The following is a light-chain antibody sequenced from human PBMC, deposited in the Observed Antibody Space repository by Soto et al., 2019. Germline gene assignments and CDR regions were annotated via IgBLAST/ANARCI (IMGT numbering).Light chain of an antibody. J-gene: IGKJ5*01. CDR3: QKANSFPIT. V-gene: IGKV1-12*01. CDR2: GAS. Sequence: EIQITQSPSSVSASVVDRVTITFRASQGISTWLAWYQQKAGKAPNLLIYGASNLHSGVPSRFSGSGSGTNFTLTISSLQPEDFATYYCQKANSFPITFGQGTRLEIK. CDR1: QGISTW.